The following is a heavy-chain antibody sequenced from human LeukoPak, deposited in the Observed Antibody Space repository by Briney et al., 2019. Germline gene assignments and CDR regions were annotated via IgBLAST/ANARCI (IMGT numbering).Heavy chain of an antibody. V-gene: IGHV3-30-3*01. Sequence: GGSLRLSCAASGFTFSSYALHWVRQAPGKGLEWVAVISYDGSNKYYADSVKGRFTISRDNSKNTLYLQMNSLRAEDTAVYYCARGPYGMDVWGQGTTVTVSS. CDR3: ARGPYGMDV. CDR1: GFTFSSYA. J-gene: IGHJ6*02. CDR2: ISYDGSNK.